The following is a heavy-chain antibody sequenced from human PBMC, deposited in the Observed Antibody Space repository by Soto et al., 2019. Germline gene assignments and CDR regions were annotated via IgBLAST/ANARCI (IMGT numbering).Heavy chain of an antibody. V-gene: IGHV3-30*18. CDR1: GFTFSSYG. J-gene: IGHJ4*02. Sequence: HPGGSLRLSCAASGFTFSSYGMHWVRQAPGKGLEWVAVISYDGSNKYYADSVKGRFTISRDNSKNTLYLQMNSLRAEDTAVYYCAKDLKGNPIYYFDYWGQGTLVTVSS. CDR2: ISYDGSNK. CDR3: AKDLKGNPIYYFDY.